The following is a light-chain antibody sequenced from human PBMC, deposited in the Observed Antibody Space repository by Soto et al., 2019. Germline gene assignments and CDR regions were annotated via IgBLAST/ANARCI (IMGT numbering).Light chain of an antibody. CDR2: AAS. CDR1: QSVSSW. Sequence: IQVTLSPSTLSASVGDRVTITCRASQSVSSWVAWYHLKPGKAPKLLIYAASSLQSGVPSRFSGSGSGTDFTLTISSLQREDFATYFCQQSYSSSWTFGQRTKV. CDR3: QQSYSSSWT. V-gene: IGKV1-39*01. J-gene: IGKJ1*01.